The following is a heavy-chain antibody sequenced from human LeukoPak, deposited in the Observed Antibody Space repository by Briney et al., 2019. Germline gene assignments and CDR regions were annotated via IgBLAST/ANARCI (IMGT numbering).Heavy chain of an antibody. V-gene: IGHV4-59*01. Sequence: SETLSLTCTVSGGSISSYYWSWIRQPPGKGLEWIGYIYYSGSTNYNPSLKSRVTISVDKSKNQFSLKLSSVTAADTAVYYCARDRMSSSLNYYYGMDVWGQGTTVTISS. J-gene: IGHJ6*02. CDR2: IYYSGST. CDR3: ARDRMSSSLNYYYGMDV. D-gene: IGHD6-13*01. CDR1: GGSISSYY.